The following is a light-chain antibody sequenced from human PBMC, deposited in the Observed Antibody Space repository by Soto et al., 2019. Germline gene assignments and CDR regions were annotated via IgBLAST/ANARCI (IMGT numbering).Light chain of an antibody. CDR3: QQSYSTPVT. CDR1: QSISSY. Sequence: DIQMTQSPSSLSASVGARVTITCRASQSISSYLNWYQQKPGKAPKLLIYAASSLQSGVPSRFSGSGSGTDVTLTVRSLQPEDFATYYCQQSYSTPVTFGGGTKVEIK. J-gene: IGKJ4*01. V-gene: IGKV1-39*01. CDR2: AAS.